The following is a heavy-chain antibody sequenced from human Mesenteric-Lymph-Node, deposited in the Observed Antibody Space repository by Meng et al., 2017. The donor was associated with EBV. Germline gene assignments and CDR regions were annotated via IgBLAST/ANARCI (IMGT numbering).Heavy chain of an antibody. CDR1: GFTFSTNY. V-gene: IGHV3-11*01. CDR3: ARDLSHDYSDLVA. D-gene: IGHD4-11*01. J-gene: IGHJ5*02. Sequence: QVQQVESWGGLAKPGGSLTLSGAASGFTFSTNYMAWIRPAPGKGLEWISYISGSGSSIVYADSVKGRFTISRDSAKNSLYLQMNTLRVEDTAFYYCARDLSHDYSDLVAWGQGTLVTVSS. CDR2: ISGSGSSI.